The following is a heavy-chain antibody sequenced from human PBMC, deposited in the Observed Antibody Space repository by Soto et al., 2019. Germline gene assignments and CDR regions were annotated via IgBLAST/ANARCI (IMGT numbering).Heavy chain of an antibody. CDR1: GNNFTTEL. D-gene: IGHD1-1*01. J-gene: IGHJ6*01. Sequence: PGESLRISWKGFGNNFTTELIGWVRQMPGKNLEFMGIIYPGDSDTSYSPSFKGQVTISVDKSIRTAYLQWSDLKASDTATYYCASVKIGNFYYGMDVWGQGTPVTVSS. CDR3: ASVKIGNFYYGMDV. V-gene: IGHV5-51*01. CDR2: IYPGDSDT.